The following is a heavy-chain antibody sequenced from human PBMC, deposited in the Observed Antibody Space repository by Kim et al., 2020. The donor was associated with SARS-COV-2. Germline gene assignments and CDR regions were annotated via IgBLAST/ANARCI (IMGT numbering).Heavy chain of an antibody. D-gene: IGHD1-26*01. CDR2: DA. V-gene: IGHV5-51*01. CDR3: ARVMVGALDI. Sequence: DARNSPSFQGQVTISADKSIATAYLQWSSLKASDTAMYYCARVMVGALDIWGQGTMVTVSS. J-gene: IGHJ3*02.